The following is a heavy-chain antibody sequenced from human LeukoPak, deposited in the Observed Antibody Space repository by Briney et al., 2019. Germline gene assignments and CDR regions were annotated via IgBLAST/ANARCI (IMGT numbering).Heavy chain of an antibody. CDR1: GGSFSGYY. CDR2: IYYSGST. D-gene: IGHD1-26*01. CDR3: ASRGGWELLEPDAFDI. Sequence: TSETLSLTCAVYGGSFSGYYWGWIRQPPGKGLEWIGSIYYSGSTYYNPSLKSRVTISVDTSKNQFSLKLSSVTAADTAVYYCASRGGWELLEPDAFDIWGQGTMVTVSS. V-gene: IGHV4-39*01. J-gene: IGHJ3*02.